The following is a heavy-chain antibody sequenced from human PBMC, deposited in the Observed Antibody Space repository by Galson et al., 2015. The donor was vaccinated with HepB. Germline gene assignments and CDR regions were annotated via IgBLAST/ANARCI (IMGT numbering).Heavy chain of an antibody. J-gene: IGHJ4*02. CDR1: DYTFTSDG. CDR3: ARKFAFFDL. V-gene: IGHV1-18*04. Sequence: SVKVSCKASDYTFTSDGISWLRQAPGQGFEWMGWIAVYNGNTNYSRRFKDRLTLTTDASTNTAYMEPRSLRPDDGAIYYCARKFAFFDLWGQGTLVTVSS. CDR2: IAVYNGNT.